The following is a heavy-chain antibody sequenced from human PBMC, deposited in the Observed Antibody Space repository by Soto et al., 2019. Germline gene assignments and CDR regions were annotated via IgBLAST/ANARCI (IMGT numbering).Heavy chain of an antibody. Sequence: SVKVYCKASGGTFSSYAISWVRQAPGQGLEWMGGIIPIFGTANYAQKFQGRVTITADESTSTAYMELSSLRSEDTAVYYCARADYDSRGYYQGGPFDYWGQGTLVTVSS. V-gene: IGHV1-69*13. CDR2: IIPIFGTA. CDR1: GGTFSSYA. D-gene: IGHD3-22*01. CDR3: ARADYDSRGYYQGGPFDY. J-gene: IGHJ4*02.